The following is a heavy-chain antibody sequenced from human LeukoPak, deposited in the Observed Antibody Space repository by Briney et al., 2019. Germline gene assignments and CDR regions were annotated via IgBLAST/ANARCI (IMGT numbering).Heavy chain of an antibody. CDR1: GYTFISYG. CDR2: INAYNGNT. J-gene: IGHJ5*02. Sequence: ASVKVSFKASGYTFISYGISWVRQAPGQGLEWMGWINAYNGNTNYAQKFQDRFSMTTDTSTSTAYMELRSLRSDDTAIYYCARDGSGNWFDPWGQGTLVTVSS. V-gene: IGHV1-18*01. D-gene: IGHD3-10*01. CDR3: ARDGSGNWFDP.